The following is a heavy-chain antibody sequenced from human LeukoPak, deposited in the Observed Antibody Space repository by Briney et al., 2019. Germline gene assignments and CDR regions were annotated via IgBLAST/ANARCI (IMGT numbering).Heavy chain of an antibody. D-gene: IGHD2-2*02. J-gene: IGHJ4*02. CDR3: SRCTSTSCYNFDY. CDR1: GGSINSGSYY. Sequence: SETLSLTCTVSGGSINSGSYYWNWIRQSAGKGLEWIGHIHTTGSTNCNPSLKSRVTTSLDTSNNQFSLKLNSVTAADTAVYYCSRCTSTSCYNFDYWGQGSLVTVSS. V-gene: IGHV4-61*09. CDR2: IHTTGST.